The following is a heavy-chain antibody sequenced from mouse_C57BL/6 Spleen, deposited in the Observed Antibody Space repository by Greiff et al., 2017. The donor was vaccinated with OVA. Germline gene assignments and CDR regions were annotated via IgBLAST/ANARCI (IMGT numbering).Heavy chain of an antibody. D-gene: IGHD2-10*01. Sequence: QVQLQQPGAELVRPGSSVTLSCKASGYTFTSYWMHWVKQRPIQGLEWIGNIDPSDSETPYNQKFKDKATLTVDKSSSTAYMQLSSLTSEDSALYYGAREAYYGNYYYAMDYWGQGTSVTVSS. CDR2: IDPSDSET. CDR3: AREAYYGNYYYAMDY. J-gene: IGHJ4*01. CDR1: GYTFTSYW. V-gene: IGHV1-52*01.